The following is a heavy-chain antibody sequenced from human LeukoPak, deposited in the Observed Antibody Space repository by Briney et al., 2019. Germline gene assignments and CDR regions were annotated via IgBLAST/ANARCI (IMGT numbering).Heavy chain of an antibody. V-gene: IGHV4-59*01. CDR2: IYYSGST. D-gene: IGHD3-22*01. CDR1: GGSISSYS. J-gene: IGHJ4*02. Sequence: SETLSLTCTVSGGSISSYSWSWIRQPPGKGLEWIGSIYYSGSTNYNPSLKSRVTISVDTSMNQFSLKLSSVTAADTAVYYCARVSDSYDTSGYFRYWGQGTLVTVSS. CDR3: ARVSDSYDTSGYFRY.